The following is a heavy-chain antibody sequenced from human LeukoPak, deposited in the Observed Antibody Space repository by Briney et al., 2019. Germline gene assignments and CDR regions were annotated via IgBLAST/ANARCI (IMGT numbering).Heavy chain of an antibody. J-gene: IGHJ5*02. CDR2: VNPYNGNT. D-gene: IGHD1-26*01. V-gene: IGHV1-18*01. CDR3: TRGILTPSYSNSYYQGQAGWFDP. Sequence: ASVTVSFKASGYTFPNYVITWVRQVPGQGLEWMGRVNPYNGNTNYAQNLQGRVTLTADTSANTVSMELTGLRSDDTAVYYCTRGILTPSYSNSYYQGQAGWFDPWGQGTLVTVSS. CDR1: GYTFPNYV.